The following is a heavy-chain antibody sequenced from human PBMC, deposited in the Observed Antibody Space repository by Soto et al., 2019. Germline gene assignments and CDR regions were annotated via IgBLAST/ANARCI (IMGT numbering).Heavy chain of an antibody. J-gene: IGHJ4*02. V-gene: IGHV1-18*01. CDR3: ARARYGDY. CDR1: GYAFTTYG. Sequence: QVHLVQSGAEVKKPGASVKVSCKGSGYAFTTYGITWVRQAPGQGLEWMGWISAHNGNTNYAQKLQGRVTVTTDTSASTAYRELRSLRSDDSCVYYCARARYGDYWGQGALVTVSS. CDR2: ISAHNGNT. D-gene: IGHD1-1*01.